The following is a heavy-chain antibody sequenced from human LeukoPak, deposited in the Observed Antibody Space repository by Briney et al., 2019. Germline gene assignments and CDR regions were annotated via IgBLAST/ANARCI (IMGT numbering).Heavy chain of an antibody. D-gene: IGHD3-22*01. CDR2: INPSGGTT. CDR1: GYTFTSYY. J-gene: IGHJ4*02. CDR3: ARRSSSGPWYFDY. V-gene: IGHV1-46*01. Sequence: ASVKVSCKASGYTFTSYYMHWVRQAPGQGLEWMGIINPSGGTTSYAQKFQGRVTMTRDTSTSTVYMELSSLRSENTAVYYCARRSSSGPWYFDYWGQGTLVTVSS.